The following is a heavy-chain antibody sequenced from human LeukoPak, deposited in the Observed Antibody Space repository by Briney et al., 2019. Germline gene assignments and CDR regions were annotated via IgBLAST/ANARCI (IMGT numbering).Heavy chain of an antibody. CDR2: IYPSDSDT. Sequence: GESLKISCKGSGYSFSSYWIGWVRQMPGKGLEWVAIIYPSDSDTKYSPSFQGQVTISADKSTSTAYLQLSGLKASDTAMYYCARLAAYYYDNSAPLWGQGTLVTVSS. D-gene: IGHD3-22*01. J-gene: IGHJ4*02. CDR1: GYSFSSYW. CDR3: ARLAAYYYDNSAPL. V-gene: IGHV5-51*01.